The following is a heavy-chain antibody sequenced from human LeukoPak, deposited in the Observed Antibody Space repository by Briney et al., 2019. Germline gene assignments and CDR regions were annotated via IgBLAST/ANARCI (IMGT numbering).Heavy chain of an antibody. D-gene: IGHD3-10*01. CDR2: INPNSGGT. V-gene: IGHV1-2*02. J-gene: IGHJ4*02. CDR1: GYTFTGYY. Sequence: ASVKVSCKASGYTFTGYYMHWVRQAPGQGLEWMGWINPNSGGTNYAQKFQGRVTMTRDTSISTAYMELSRLRSDDTAVYYCARVRALWFGELFLSYWGQGTLVTVSS. CDR3: ARVRALWFGELFLSY.